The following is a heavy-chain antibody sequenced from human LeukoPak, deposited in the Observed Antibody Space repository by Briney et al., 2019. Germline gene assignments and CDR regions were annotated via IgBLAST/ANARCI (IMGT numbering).Heavy chain of an antibody. CDR1: GGSVRGYY. CDR3: ARRHSTCSSTSCSTPYFDY. Sequence: PSETLSLTCNVSGGSVRGYYWSWIRQPPGKGLEWIGYIYYSGSTNYNPSLKSRVTISVDTSKNQFSLKLSSVTAADTAVYYCARRHSTCSSTSCSTPYFDYWGQGTLVTVSS. J-gene: IGHJ4*02. D-gene: IGHD2-2*02. V-gene: IGHV4-59*02. CDR2: IYYSGST.